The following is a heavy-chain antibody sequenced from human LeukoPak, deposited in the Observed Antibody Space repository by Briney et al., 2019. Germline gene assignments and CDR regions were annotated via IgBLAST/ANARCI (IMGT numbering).Heavy chain of an antibody. D-gene: IGHD2-15*01. CDR2: IKQDGSEK. CDR1: GFIFSSYW. V-gene: IGHV3-7*01. Sequence: GGSLRLSCAASGFIFSSYWMSWVRQAPGKGLEWVANIKQDGSEKYYVDSVKGRFTISRDNAKNSLYLQMNSLRAEDTAVYYCARERLLDYWGQGTLVTVSS. CDR3: ARERLLDY. J-gene: IGHJ4*02.